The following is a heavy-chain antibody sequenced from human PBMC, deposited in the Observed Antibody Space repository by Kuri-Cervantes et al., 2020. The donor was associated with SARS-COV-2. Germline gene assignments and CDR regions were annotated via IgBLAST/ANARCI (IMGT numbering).Heavy chain of an antibody. D-gene: IGHD3-10*01. CDR1: GGSIGSSSYY. J-gene: IGHJ4*02. V-gene: IGHV4-39*01. CDR2: VYYDGST. CDR3: ARHGLRYYGSGSLTTFDY. Sequence: SETLSLTCTVSGGSIGSSSYYWAWIRQPPGKGPEWIGSVYYDGSTYYTPSLKSRVTISVDTSKNQFSLKLSSVTAADTAVYYCARHGLRYYGSGSLTTFDYWGQGTLVTVSS.